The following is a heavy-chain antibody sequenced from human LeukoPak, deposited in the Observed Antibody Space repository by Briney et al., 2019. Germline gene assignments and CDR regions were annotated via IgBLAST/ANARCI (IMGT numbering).Heavy chain of an antibody. D-gene: IGHD2-15*01. CDR2: INPNSGGT. J-gene: IGHJ6*03. Sequence: ASVKVSFKASGYTFTGYYMHWVRQAPGQGLEWMGWINPNSGGTNYAQKFQGRVTMTRDTSISTAYMELSRLRSDDTAVYYCARVVVRDYYYYMDVWGKGTTVTVSS. CDR3: ARVVVRDYYYYMDV. CDR1: GYTFTGYY. V-gene: IGHV1-2*02.